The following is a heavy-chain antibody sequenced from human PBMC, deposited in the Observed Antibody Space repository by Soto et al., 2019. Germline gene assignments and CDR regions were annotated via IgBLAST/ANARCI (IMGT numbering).Heavy chain of an antibody. J-gene: IGHJ5*02. CDR2: ISYDGSNK. V-gene: IGHV3-30-3*01. Sequence: LRLSCAASGFTFSSYAVHWVRQAPGKGLEWVAVISYDGSNKYYADSVKGRFTISRDNSKNTLYLQMNSLRAEDTAVYYCARXXXXXXRXGFDPWGQGXXVTXXS. CDR1: GFTFSSYA. CDR3: ARXXXXXXRXGFDP.